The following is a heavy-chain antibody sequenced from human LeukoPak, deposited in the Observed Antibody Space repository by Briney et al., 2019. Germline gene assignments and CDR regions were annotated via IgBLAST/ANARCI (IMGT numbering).Heavy chain of an antibody. V-gene: IGHV4-59*08. CDR2: ISYGGST. D-gene: IGHD1-20*01. Sequence: PSETLSLTCTVSGDSISNYYWSWIRQPPGKGLEWIGWIGYISYGGSTNYNPSLKSRVTISADTSKSQFSLKLSSVTAADTAVYFCTRRVAITGTPKAYFDYWGQGILVAVSS. CDR3: TRRVAITGTPKAYFDY. CDR1: GDSISNYY. J-gene: IGHJ4*02.